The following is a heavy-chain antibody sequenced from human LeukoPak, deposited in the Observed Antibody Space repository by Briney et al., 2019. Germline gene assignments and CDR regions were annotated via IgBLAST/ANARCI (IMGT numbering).Heavy chain of an antibody. D-gene: IGHD3-22*01. J-gene: IGHJ3*02. CDR2: INHSGST. V-gene: IGHV4-34*01. CDR3: ARTPNYYDSSGRKFAYDI. CDR1: GGSFSAYY. Sequence: SETLSPTCAVYGGSFSAYYWTWIRQSPGKGLEWIGEINHSGSTNSNPSLKSRVTISVDPSKNQFSLKLTSVTAADTAVYFCARTPNYYDSSGRKFAYDIWGQGTKVIVSS.